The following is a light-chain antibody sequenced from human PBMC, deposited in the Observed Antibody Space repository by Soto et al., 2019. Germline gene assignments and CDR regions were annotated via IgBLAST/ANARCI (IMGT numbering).Light chain of an antibody. V-gene: IGLV2-18*02. J-gene: IGLJ3*02. Sequence: QSALTQPPSVCGSPGQSVTISCTGTSSDVGSYNRVSWYHQHPATDPKLMIYEVSNRPSGVPDRFSGSKSGNTASLTISGLQAEDEADYYCSSYTSSSTEVFGTGTKLTVL. CDR3: SSYTSSSTEV. CDR2: EVS. CDR1: SSDVGSYNR.